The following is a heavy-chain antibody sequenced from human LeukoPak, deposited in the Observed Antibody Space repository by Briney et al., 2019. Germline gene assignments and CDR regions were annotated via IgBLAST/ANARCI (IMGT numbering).Heavy chain of an antibody. CDR3: ARISDPAMVTVSDY. J-gene: IGHJ4*02. V-gene: IGHV1-69*04. CDR1: GVTLSSYA. Sequence: SLKASCKASGVTLSSYAIGWVRRAPGQGLEWMGRIIPILGIANYAQKFQGRVTIPADQSTSTAYMELSSLRSGETAGYYCARISDPAMVTVSDYWGQGTLVTVSS. CDR2: IIPILGIA. D-gene: IGHD5-18*01.